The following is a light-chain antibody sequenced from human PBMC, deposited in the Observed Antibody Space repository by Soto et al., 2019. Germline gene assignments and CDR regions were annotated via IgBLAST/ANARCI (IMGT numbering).Light chain of an antibody. J-gene: IGKJ1*01. CDR3: QQYGSSPPT. CDR2: GAS. CDR1: QSISRY. Sequence: IVFTQSPVTVCVSXMERTTLSXXASQSISRYLAWYQQKPGQGPRLLIYGASSRATGTPDRFSGSGSGTDFTLTINRLEPEDFALYYCQQYGSSPPTFGQGTKVDNK. V-gene: IGKV3-20*01.